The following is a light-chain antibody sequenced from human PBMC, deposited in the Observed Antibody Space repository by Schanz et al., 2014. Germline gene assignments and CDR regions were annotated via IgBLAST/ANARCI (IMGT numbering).Light chain of an antibody. CDR1: QSVSSSY. Sequence: EIVMTQSPGTLSLSPGEGATLSCRASQSVSSSYLAWYQQKPGQAPRLLIYGASTRATGIPDRFSVSGSGTDVTLTISRLEPEDFAVYYCQQYGSSPLTFGPGTKVDIK. V-gene: IGKV3-20*01. CDR2: GAS. J-gene: IGKJ3*01. CDR3: QQYGSSPLT.